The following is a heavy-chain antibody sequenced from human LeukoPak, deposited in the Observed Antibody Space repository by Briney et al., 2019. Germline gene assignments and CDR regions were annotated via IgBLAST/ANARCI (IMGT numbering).Heavy chain of an antibody. J-gene: IGHJ4*02. CDR2: ISSSSSTI. Sequence: GGSLRLSCAASGFTFSSYSMNWVRQAPGKGLEWVSYISSSSSTIYYADSVKGRFTISRDNAKNSMYLQMNSLRAGDTAVYYCARADLYGPDYWGQGTLVTVSS. V-gene: IGHV3-48*01. D-gene: IGHD3-16*01. CDR1: GFTFSSYS. CDR3: ARADLYGPDY.